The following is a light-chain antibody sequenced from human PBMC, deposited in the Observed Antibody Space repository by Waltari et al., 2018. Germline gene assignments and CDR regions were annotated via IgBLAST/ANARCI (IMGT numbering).Light chain of an antibody. Sequence: DILMTQSPATLSVSPGERATLSCRASQSVSSNLAWYQQKPGQAPRLLIYGASTRATGIPARFSGSVSGTEFTLTISRLQSEDFAVYYCQQYNNWPTFGQGTKVEIE. CDR3: QQYNNWPT. V-gene: IGKV3-15*01. J-gene: IGKJ1*01. CDR1: QSVSSN. CDR2: GAS.